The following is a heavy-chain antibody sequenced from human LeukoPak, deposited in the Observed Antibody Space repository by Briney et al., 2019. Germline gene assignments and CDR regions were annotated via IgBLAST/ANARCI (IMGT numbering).Heavy chain of an antibody. Sequence: SETLSLTCAVSGGSISSSDWWSWVRQPPGKGLEWIGYIYYSGSTNYNPSLKSRVTISVDTSKNQFSLKLSSVTAADTAVYYCARGGYSYGMPHFDYWGQGTLVTVSS. CDR3: ARGGYSYGMPHFDY. CDR2: IYYSGST. J-gene: IGHJ4*02. D-gene: IGHD5-18*01. CDR1: GGSISSSDW. V-gene: IGHV4-4*02.